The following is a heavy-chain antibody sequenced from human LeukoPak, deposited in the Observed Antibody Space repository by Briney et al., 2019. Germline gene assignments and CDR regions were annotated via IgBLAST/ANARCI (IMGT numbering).Heavy chain of an antibody. J-gene: IGHJ4*02. CDR2: INHSGST. CDR1: GGSFSGYY. D-gene: IGHD6-13*01. CDR3: ARGCSPGYFDC. Sequence: SETLSLTCAVYGGSFSGYYWSWIRQPPGKGLEWIGEINHSGSTNYNPSLKSRVTISVDTSKNQFSLKLSSVTAADTAVYYCARGCSPGYFDCWGQGTLVTVSS. V-gene: IGHV4-34*01.